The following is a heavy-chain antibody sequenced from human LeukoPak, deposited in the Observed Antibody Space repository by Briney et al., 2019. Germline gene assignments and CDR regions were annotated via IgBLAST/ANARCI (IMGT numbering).Heavy chain of an antibody. CDR2: IKQDGSEK. J-gene: IGHJ4*02. V-gene: IGHV3-7*01. CDR3: ARVRGGYDSSGYYYVTYNSDALFDY. D-gene: IGHD3-22*01. Sequence: ETLSLTCPVYGGSFSGYYLSWVRQAPGKGLEWVANIKQDGSEKYYVDSVKGRFTISRDNAKNSLYLQMNSLRTQDTAVYYCARVRGGYDSSGYYYVTYNSDALFDYWGQGTLVTVSS. CDR1: GGSFSGYY.